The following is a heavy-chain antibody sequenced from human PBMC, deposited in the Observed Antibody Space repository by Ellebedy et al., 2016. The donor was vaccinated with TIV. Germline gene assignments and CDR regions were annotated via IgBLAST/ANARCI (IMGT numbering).Heavy chain of an antibody. J-gene: IGHJ6*02. D-gene: IGHD6-13*01. V-gene: IGHV1-2*02. CDR1: GYTFSANY. CDR3: ARVRRGSSGMDV. CDR2: INPDSGGT. Sequence: ASVKVSCKASGYTFSANYIHWVRQAPGQGLEWMGWINPDSGGTNFAQKFQGRVTMTRDKSVDTAYMELSRLESDDTAVYYCARVRRGSSGMDVWGQGTTVTVS.